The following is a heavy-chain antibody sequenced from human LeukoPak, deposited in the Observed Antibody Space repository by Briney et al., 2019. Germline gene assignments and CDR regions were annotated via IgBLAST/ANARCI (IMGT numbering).Heavy chain of an antibody. V-gene: IGHV1-18*01. D-gene: IGHD3-3*01. J-gene: IGHJ3*02. CDR3: ASAIFGMVLYDAFDI. Sequence: ASVKVSCKASGYTFTSYGISWVRQAPGQGLEWMGWISAYNGNTNYAQKLQGRVTMTTDTSTSTAYMELRSLRSEDTAVYYCASAIFGMVLYDAFDIWGQGTMVTVSS. CDR1: GYTFTSYG. CDR2: ISAYNGNT.